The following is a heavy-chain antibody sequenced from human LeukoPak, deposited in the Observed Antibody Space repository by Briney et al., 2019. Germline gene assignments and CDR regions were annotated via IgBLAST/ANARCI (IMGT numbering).Heavy chain of an antibody. CDR3: ARAGDIVPTARNWFDP. J-gene: IGHJ5*02. V-gene: IGHV1-46*01. CDR1: GYTFTSYY. CDR2: INPSGGYT. D-gene: IGHD5-12*01. Sequence: ASVKVSCKASGYTFTSYYMHWVRQAAGQGLEWMGIINPSGGYTTYAQKFQGRVTMTRDTSTSTVYMELSSLRSEDTVVYYCARAGDIVPTARNWFDPRGQGTLVTVSS.